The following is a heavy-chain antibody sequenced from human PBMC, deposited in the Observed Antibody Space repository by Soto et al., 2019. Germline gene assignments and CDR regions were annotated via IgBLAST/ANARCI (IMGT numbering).Heavy chain of an antibody. CDR1: GGSISSSSYY. D-gene: IGHD3-22*01. CDR2: VYYGGST. J-gene: IGHJ6*02. CDR3: AGGDYYHSSGYYFYYYTMDV. Sequence: SETLSLTCTVSGGSISSSSYYWGWIRQPPGKGLEWIGNVYYGGSTYYNPSLKSRVTVSVETSKSQFSLKLSSVTAADTAVYYCAGGDYYHSSGYYFYYYTMDVWGQGTTVTVS. V-gene: IGHV4-39*01.